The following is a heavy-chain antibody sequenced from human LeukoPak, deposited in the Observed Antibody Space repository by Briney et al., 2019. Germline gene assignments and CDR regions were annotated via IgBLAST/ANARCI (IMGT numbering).Heavy chain of an antibody. Sequence: GGSLRLSCAASGFTFSSYAMHWVRQAPGKGLEWVAVISYDGSNKYYADSVKGRFTISRDNAKNSLYLQMNSLRAEDTAVCYCARADPLWGQGTLVTVSS. CDR2: ISYDGSNK. CDR3: ARADPL. J-gene: IGHJ4*02. V-gene: IGHV3-30-3*01. CDR1: GFTFSSYA.